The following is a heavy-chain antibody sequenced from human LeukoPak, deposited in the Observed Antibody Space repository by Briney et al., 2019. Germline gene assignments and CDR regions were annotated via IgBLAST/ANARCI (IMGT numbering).Heavy chain of an antibody. V-gene: IGHV4-59*01. D-gene: IGHD3-22*01. Sequence: NPSETLSLTCTVSGGSISSYYWSWIRQSPGKGLEWIGYIYYSGSTSYNPSLKSRVAISVDTSKNQFSLKLSSVTAADTAVYYCARWYYDSSGYRYFDYWGQGTLVTVSS. CDR2: IYYSGST. CDR3: ARWYYDSSGYRYFDY. J-gene: IGHJ4*02. CDR1: GGSISSYY.